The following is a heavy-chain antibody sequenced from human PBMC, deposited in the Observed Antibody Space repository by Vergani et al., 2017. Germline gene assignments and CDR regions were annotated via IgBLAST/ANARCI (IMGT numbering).Heavy chain of an antibody. D-gene: IGHD3-22*01. CDR3: SGPQVTSAYYYGGFDY. CDR2: LSSDGGST. CDR1: GFTFNHYA. Sequence: EVQLLDSGGGLVQPGGSLRLSCAASGFTFNHYAMTWVRQAPGKGLEWVSTLSSDGGSTYYADSVKGRFTISRDNSKNTLSLQMNSLTAEDTAIYYCSGPQVTSAYYYGGFDYWGQGILVTVSS. J-gene: IGHJ4*02. V-gene: IGHV3-23*01.